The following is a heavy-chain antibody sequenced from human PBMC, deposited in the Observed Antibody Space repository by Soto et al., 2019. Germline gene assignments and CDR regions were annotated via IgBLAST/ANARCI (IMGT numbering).Heavy chain of an antibody. Sequence: ASVKVSCKASGGTFSSYTISWVRQAPGQGLEWMGRIIPILGIANYAQKFQGRVTITADKSTSTAYMELSSLRSEDTAVYYCARDIGRRGIAARDPHTKDDFDYWGQGTLVTVSS. CDR2: IIPILGIA. CDR3: ARDIGRRGIAARDPHTKDDFDY. V-gene: IGHV1-69*04. CDR1: GGTFSSYT. D-gene: IGHD6-6*01. J-gene: IGHJ4*02.